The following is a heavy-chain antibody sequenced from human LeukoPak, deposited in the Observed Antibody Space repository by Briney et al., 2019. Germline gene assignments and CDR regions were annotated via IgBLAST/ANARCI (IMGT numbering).Heavy chain of an antibody. CDR1: GGTFSSYA. CDR2: IIPIFGTA. Sequence: GASVKVSCKASGGTFSSYAISWVRQAPGQGLEWMGGIIPIFGTANYAQKFQGRVTITADESTSTAYMELSSLRSEDTAVYYCARPPSSGGHYYYYGMDVWGQGTTVTVSS. V-gene: IGHV1-69*13. J-gene: IGHJ6*02. CDR3: ARPPSSGGHYYYYGMDV. D-gene: IGHD6-25*01.